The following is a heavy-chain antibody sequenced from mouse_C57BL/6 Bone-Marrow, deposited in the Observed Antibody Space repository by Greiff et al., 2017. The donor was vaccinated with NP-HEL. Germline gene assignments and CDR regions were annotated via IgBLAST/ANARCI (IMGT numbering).Heavy chain of an antibody. J-gene: IGHJ4*01. D-gene: IGHD4-1*01. CDR2: IYPGGGYT. Sequence: VMLVESGAELVRPGTSVKMSCKASGYTFTNYWIGWAKQRPGHGLEWIGDIYPGGGYTNYNEKFKGKATLTADKSSSTAYMQFSSLTSEDSAIYYCARGLTYAMDYWGQGTSVTVSS. CDR3: ARGLTYAMDY. CDR1: GYTFTNYW. V-gene: IGHV1-63*01.